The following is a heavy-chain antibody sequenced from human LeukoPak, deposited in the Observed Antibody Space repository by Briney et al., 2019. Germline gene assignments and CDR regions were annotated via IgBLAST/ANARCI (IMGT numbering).Heavy chain of an antibody. D-gene: IGHD3-10*01. Sequence: SETLSLTCTVSGGSIRSGSYYWSWIRQPAGKGLEWIGRIYPSGSTNYNPSLKSRVTISVDTSKNQFSLKLSSVTAADTAVYYCARGGDYGSGSYSPFDYWGQGTLVTVSS. CDR1: GGSIRSGSYY. CDR3: ARGGDYGSGSYSPFDY. J-gene: IGHJ4*02. V-gene: IGHV4-61*02. CDR2: IYPSGST.